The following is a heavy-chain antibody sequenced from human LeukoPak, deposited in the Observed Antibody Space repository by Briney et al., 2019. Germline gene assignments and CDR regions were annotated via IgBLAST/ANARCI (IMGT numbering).Heavy chain of an antibody. CDR1: GGSISSSSYY. V-gene: IGHV4-39*07. J-gene: IGHJ6*03. CDR3: ARDRSDGPLYYYYYMDV. Sequence: NPSETLSLTCTVSGGSISSSSYYWGWIRQPPGKGLEWIGSIYYSGSTYYNPSLKSRVTISVDTSKNQFSLKLSSVTAADTAVYYCARDRSDGPLYYYYYMDVWGKGTTVTVSS. D-gene: IGHD5-24*01. CDR2: IYYSGST.